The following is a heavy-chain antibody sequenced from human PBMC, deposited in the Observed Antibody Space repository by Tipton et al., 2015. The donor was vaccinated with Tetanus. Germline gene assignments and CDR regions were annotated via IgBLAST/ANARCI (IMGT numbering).Heavy chain of an antibody. CDR1: GGSFSGYY. J-gene: IGHJ4*02. CDR2: ISNSGGT. CDR3: ARGSVVITAAKCPDY. V-gene: IGHV4-34*01. D-gene: IGHD2-2*01. Sequence: TLSLTCAAYGGSFSGYYWSWIRQPPGKGLEWIGEISNSGGTNYNPSLKSRVTMSIDTSKHQFSLNLTSVTAADTAFYYCARGSVVITAAKCPDYWGQGTQVTVSS.